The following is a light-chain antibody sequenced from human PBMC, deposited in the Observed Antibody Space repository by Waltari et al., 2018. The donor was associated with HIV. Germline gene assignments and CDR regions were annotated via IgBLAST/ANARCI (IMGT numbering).Light chain of an antibody. J-gene: IGLJ3*02. CDR1: SSDIGGYKY. Sequence: HSALTQPASVSGSPGQSITISCTGTSSDIGGYKYFSWYQQQPGKAPKLMISAVSNRPSGVSNRFSGSKSGNTASLTISGLQAEDEADYYCSSYTTSSTWVFGGGTKLTVL. CDR2: AVS. V-gene: IGLV2-14*01. CDR3: SSYTTSSTWV.